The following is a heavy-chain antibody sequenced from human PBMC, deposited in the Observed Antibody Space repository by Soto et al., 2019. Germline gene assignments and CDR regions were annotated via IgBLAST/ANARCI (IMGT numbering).Heavy chain of an antibody. J-gene: IGHJ5*02. D-gene: IGHD2-15*01. V-gene: IGHV4-30-2*01. CDR3: AKHRDCYGNTCYSGKFDP. CDR2: IYHSGST. CDR1: GGSISGGSYY. Sequence: PSETLSLTCSVSGGSISGGSYYWSWILQPPGKGLEWIGYIYHSGSTYYNPSLKSRVTISVDRSKNQFSLKLSSVTAADTAVYYCAKHRDCYGNTCYSGKFDPWGRGNLVTV.